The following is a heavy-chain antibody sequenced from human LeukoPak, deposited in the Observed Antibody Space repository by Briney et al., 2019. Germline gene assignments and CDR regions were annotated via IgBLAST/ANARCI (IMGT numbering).Heavy chain of an antibody. Sequence: SETLSLTCTVSGGSISSYYWSWIRQPPGKGLEWIGYIYYSGSTNYNPSLKSRVTISVDPSKNQFSLKLSSVPAGDTAVYYCARDVTPATLWGQGTLVTVSS. CDR1: GGSISSYY. D-gene: IGHD3-16*01. J-gene: IGHJ4*02. CDR3: ARDVTPATL. V-gene: IGHV4-59*01. CDR2: IYYSGST.